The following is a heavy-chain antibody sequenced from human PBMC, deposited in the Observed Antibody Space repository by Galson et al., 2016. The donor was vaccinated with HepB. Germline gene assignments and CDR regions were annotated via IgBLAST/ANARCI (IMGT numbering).Heavy chain of an antibody. CDR2: IRALNGNT. CDR1: GYTFNIYG. J-gene: IGHJ2*01. CDR3: ARERAGYRYLGN. D-gene: IGHD6-13*01. Sequence: SVKVSCKASGYTFNIYGISWVRQAPGQGLEWMGWIRALNGNTHYAEKFQGRVTMTTDASMSTAYMELRSLRDDDTAVYYCARERAGYRYLGNWGRGTLVTVSS. V-gene: IGHV1-18*01.